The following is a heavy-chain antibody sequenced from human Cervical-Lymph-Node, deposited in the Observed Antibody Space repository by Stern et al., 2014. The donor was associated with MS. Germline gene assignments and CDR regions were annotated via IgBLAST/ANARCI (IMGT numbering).Heavy chain of an antibody. Sequence: EDQLVESGGGLIQPGGSLRLSCAAPGFTVSKNYMSWVRQAPGKGLEWDSLIYTDCSSFYACSGKGRFTISRDCSKNMLFLQMNSLRAEDTAMYYCARAIFGVNTAAMAPDAFDSWGQGTMVTVSS. J-gene: IGHJ3*01. CDR3: ARAIFGVNTAAMAPDAFDS. CDR1: GFTVSKNY. V-gene: IGHV3-53*01. D-gene: IGHD3-3*01. CDR2: IYTDCSS.